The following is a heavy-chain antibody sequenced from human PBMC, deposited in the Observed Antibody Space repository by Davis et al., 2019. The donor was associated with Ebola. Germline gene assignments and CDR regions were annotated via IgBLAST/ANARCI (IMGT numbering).Heavy chain of an antibody. D-gene: IGHD3-22*01. CDR2: INPHNGNT. CDR1: GYTFTNYG. CDR3: AGDAYYYDSSGYYLDY. J-gene: IGHJ4*02. Sequence: AASVKVSCKASGYTFTNYGITWVRQAPGQGLEWMGWINPHNGNTNYAQNVQGRVAMTTDTSTSTAYMEVGSLRSDDTAVYYCAGDAYYYDSSGYYLDYWGQGTLVTVSS. V-gene: IGHV1-18*04.